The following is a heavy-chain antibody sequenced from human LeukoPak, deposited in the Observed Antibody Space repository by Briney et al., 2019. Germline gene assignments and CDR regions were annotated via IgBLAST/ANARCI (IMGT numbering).Heavy chain of an antibody. V-gene: IGHV3-11*03. D-gene: IGHD3-16*01. CDR3: ARGYVWAY. Sequence: GGSLRLSCVASGFTFSDHYMSWVRQAPGKGLEWVSYISGSSSYTSFADSVKGRFTISRDNAKNSLYLQMNSLRAEDTAVYYCARGYVWAYWGQGTLVTVSS. J-gene: IGHJ4*02. CDR2: ISGSSSYT. CDR1: GFTFSDHY.